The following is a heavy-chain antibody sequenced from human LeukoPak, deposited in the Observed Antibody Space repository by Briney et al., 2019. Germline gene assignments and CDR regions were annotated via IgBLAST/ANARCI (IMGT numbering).Heavy chain of an antibody. D-gene: IGHD3-9*01. CDR2: ITGSGDTT. V-gene: IGHV3-23*01. J-gene: IGHJ4*02. CDR3: AKWGDYDILTGYYVSDF. Sequence: GGSLRLSCAASGFIFRNYAMSWVRQAPGKGLQWVAAITGSGDTTYYGDSVMGLFTISRDNSKNTLYLEVNTLRAEDTAVYYCAKWGDYDILTGYYVSDFWGQGTLVTVSS. CDR1: GFIFRNYA.